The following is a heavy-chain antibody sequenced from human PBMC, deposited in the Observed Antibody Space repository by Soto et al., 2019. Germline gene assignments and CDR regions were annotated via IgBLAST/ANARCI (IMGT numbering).Heavy chain of an antibody. J-gene: IGHJ4*02. CDR3: ASDRRYYYDNSGPLDW. CDR2: ISYDGSNI. D-gene: IGHD3-22*01. V-gene: IGHV3-30-3*01. Sequence: GGSLRLSCAASGFTFSSYAMHWVRQAPGNGLEWVAVISYDGSNIYYADSVKGRVTISRDDSKITLYLQMNSLRAENTAVYYCASDRRYYYDNSGPLDWWVKVTLVTVS. CDR1: GFTFSSYA.